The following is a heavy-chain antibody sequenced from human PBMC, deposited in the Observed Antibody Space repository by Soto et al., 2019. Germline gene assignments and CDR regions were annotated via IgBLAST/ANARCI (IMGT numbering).Heavy chain of an antibody. Sequence: QLQLHESGPGLVKPSETVSLICSVSGDSIITSSYFWAWIRQPPGKGLEWIAMISHSGSPYYNPSLKSRVTPSLHTSNNHFTLHLASVTVADTAVYYCARHSDPEDCLNPWGQGTLLTVSS. CDR2: ISHSGSP. J-gene: IGHJ5*02. D-gene: IGHD2-21*02. CDR1: GDSIITSSYF. V-gene: IGHV4-39*01. CDR3: ARHSDPEDCLNP.